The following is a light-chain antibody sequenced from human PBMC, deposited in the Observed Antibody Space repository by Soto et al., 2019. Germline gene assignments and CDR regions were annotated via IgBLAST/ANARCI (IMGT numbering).Light chain of an antibody. V-gene: IGLV2-8*01. Sequence: QSVLTQPPSASGFPGQSVTITYTETSSDVGGYNYVSWYQQHPGKAPQLVIYGVNKRASGVPDRFSGSKSGNTASLTVSGLQAEDEADYYCSSYAGSNILYVFGTGTKVTVL. J-gene: IGLJ1*01. CDR2: GVN. CDR3: SSYAGSNILYV. CDR1: SSDVGGYNY.